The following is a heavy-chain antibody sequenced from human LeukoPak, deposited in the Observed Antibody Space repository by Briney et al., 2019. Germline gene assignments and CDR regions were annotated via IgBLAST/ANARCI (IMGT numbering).Heavy chain of an antibody. CDR2: IYHSRNT. D-gene: IGHD1-1*01. CDR3: ARAADGTTLDY. J-gene: IGHJ4*02. Sequence: SGTLSLNCAVSGGSISTNNWWSWVRQTPGKGLEWIWEIYHSRNTNYNPSLQSRITILVDKSKNQFSLRMTSVTAADTAVYYCARAADGTTLDYWGQGTLVTVSS. CDR1: GGSISTNNW. V-gene: IGHV4-4*02.